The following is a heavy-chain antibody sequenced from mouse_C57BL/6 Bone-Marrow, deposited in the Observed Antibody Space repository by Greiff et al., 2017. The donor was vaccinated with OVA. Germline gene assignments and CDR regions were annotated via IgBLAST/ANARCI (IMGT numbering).Heavy chain of an antibody. D-gene: IGHD2-5*01. CDR1: GFSLTSYG. Sequence: VQLKESGPGLVQPSQSLSITCTVSGFSLTSYGVHWVRQSPGKGLEWLGVIWSGGSTDYNAAFISRLSISKDNSKSQVFFKMNSLQADDTAIYYCATSNYPYYAMDYWGQGTSVTVSS. CDR2: IWSGGST. V-gene: IGHV2-2*01. CDR3: ATSNYPYYAMDY. J-gene: IGHJ4*01.